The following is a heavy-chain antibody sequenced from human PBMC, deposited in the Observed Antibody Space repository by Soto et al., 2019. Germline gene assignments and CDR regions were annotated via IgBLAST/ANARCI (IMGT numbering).Heavy chain of an antibody. D-gene: IGHD6-19*01. CDR1: GYTFTGYY. CDR3: ARDRGPRAVAGYDY. J-gene: IGHJ4*02. CDR2: INPNSGGT. V-gene: IGHV1-2*04. Sequence: QVQLVQSGAEVKKPGASVKVSCKASGYTFTGYYMHWVRQAPGQGLEWMGWINPNSGGTNYARKFQGWVTMTRDTSISTAYMELSRLRSDDTAVYYCARDRGPRAVAGYDYWGQGTLVTVSS.